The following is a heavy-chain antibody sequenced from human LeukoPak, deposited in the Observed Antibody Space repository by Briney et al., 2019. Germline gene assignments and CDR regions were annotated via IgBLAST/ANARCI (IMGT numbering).Heavy chain of an antibody. Sequence: SETLSLTCTVSGGSISSYYWSWIRQPPGKGLECIGYIYYSGSTYYNPSLKSRLAISLDTSKNQFSLKLSSVTAADTAVYYCARFSSWFDYWGQGTLATVSS. J-gene: IGHJ4*02. V-gene: IGHV4-59*08. CDR2: IYYSGST. CDR3: ARFSSWFDY. D-gene: IGHD6-13*01. CDR1: GGSISSYY.